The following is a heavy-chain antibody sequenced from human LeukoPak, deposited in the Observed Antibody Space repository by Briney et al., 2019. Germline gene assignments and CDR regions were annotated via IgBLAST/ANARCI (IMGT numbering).Heavy chain of an antibody. CDR3: ARKVNPVSPMDV. CDR2: IIPIFGTA. D-gene: IGHD4-23*01. CDR1: GGTFSSYA. V-gene: IGHV1-69*13. J-gene: IGHJ6*02. Sequence: ASVQVSCKASGGTFSSYAISWVRQAPGQGLEWMGGIIPIFGTANYAQKFQGRVTITADESTSTAYMELSSLRSEDTAVYYCARKVNPVSPMDVWGQGTTVTVSS.